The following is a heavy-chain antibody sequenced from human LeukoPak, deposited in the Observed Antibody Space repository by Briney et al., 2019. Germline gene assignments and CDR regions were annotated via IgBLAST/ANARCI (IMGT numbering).Heavy chain of an antibody. Sequence: GGSLRLSCAASGFTFSDYSMTWVRQVPGKGLEWVANKKHDGTGRYYVDSVKGRFTISRDNARTSLYLQMNSLRAEDTAVYYCAKDVGHNWGQGALVTVSS. CDR2: KKHDGTGR. CDR1: GFTFSDYS. J-gene: IGHJ4*02. V-gene: IGHV3-7*01. CDR3: AKDVGHN.